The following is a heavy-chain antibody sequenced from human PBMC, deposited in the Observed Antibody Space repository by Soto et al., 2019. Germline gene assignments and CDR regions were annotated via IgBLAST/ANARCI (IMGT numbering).Heavy chain of an antibody. CDR3: AKSLEGGITMIVVVITPFDY. V-gene: IGHV3-23*01. Sequence: GGSLRLSCAASGFTFSSYAMSWVRQAPGKGLEWVSAISGSGGSTYYADSVKGRFTISRDNSKNTLYLQMNSLRAEDTAVYYCAKSLEGGITMIVVVITPFDYWGQGTLVTVSS. CDR1: GFTFSSYA. J-gene: IGHJ4*02. D-gene: IGHD3-22*01. CDR2: ISGSGGST.